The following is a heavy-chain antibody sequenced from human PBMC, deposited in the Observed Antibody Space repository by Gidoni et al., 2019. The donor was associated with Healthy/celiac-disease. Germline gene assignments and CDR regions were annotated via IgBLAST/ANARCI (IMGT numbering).Heavy chain of an antibody. J-gene: IGHJ3*02. CDR3: ARPVIAVAGTDDAFDI. Sequence: QLQLQESGPGLVKPSETLSLTCTVSGGSISSSSYYWGWIRQPPGKRLEWIGSIYYSGSTYYNPSLKSRVTISVDTSKNQFSLKLSSVTAADTAVYYCARPVIAVAGTDDAFDIWGQGTMVTVSS. CDR1: GGSISSSSYY. CDR2: IYYSGST. D-gene: IGHD6-19*01. V-gene: IGHV4-39*01.